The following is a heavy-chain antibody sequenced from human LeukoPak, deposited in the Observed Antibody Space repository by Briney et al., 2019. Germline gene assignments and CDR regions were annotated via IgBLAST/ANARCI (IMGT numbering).Heavy chain of an antibody. CDR2: ISYDGSNK. D-gene: IGHD3-10*01. Sequence: GGSLRLSCAASGFTFSSYAMHWVRQAPGKGLEWVAVISYDGSNKYYADSVKGRFTISRDNSKNTLYLQMNSLRAEDTAVYYCASSYGSGSYYFDYWGQGTLVTVSS. CDR1: GFTFSSYA. J-gene: IGHJ4*02. CDR3: ASSYGSGSYYFDY. V-gene: IGHV3-30-3*01.